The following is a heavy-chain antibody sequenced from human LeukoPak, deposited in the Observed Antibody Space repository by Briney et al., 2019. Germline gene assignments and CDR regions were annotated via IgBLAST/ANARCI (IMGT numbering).Heavy chain of an antibody. CDR1: EGSIGTFY. Sequence: SETLSPTCTVSEGSIGTFYWSWIRQPPGRGLEWIGYIYYNGNTKYNPSLKSRVTISVDTSKNQFSLKVTSVTAADTAVYYCARAPLYYDFWSGSPPYYFDYWGQGTLVTVSS. D-gene: IGHD3-3*01. CDR2: IYYNGNT. CDR3: ARAPLYYDFWSGSPPYYFDY. J-gene: IGHJ4*02. V-gene: IGHV4-59*01.